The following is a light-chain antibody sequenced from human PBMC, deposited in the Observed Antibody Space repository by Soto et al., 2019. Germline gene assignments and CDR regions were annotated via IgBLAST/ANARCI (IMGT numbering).Light chain of an antibody. J-gene: IGLJ3*02. CDR3: QSYDSSLSGWV. CDR1: SSNIGAGYD. V-gene: IGLV1-40*01. Sequence: QSVLTQPPSVSGAPGQRVTISCTGSSSNIGAGYDVHWYQQLPGTAPQLLIYGXXXXXXXXXXXXXGSKSGTSASLAITGXXXXXXXXXXCQSYDSSLSGWVFGGGTKLTVL. CDR2: GXX.